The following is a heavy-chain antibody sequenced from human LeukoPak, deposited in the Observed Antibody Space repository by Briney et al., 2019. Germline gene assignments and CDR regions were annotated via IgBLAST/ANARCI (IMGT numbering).Heavy chain of an antibody. Sequence: GGSLRLSCVASGFTFSSDAMHWVRQTPGKGLEWVAVISYDGNEKYQVDSVKGRFTISRDNSKNTLYLQMNGLRAEDTAVYYCARDPLDISRWTNAFDIWGQGTTVIVS. CDR1: GFTFSSDA. J-gene: IGHJ3*02. D-gene: IGHD5-12*01. CDR3: ARDPLDISRWTNAFDI. CDR2: ISYDGNEK. V-gene: IGHV3-30-3*01.